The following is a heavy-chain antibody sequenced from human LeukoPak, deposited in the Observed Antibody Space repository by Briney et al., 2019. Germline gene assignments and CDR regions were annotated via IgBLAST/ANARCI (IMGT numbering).Heavy chain of an antibody. J-gene: IGHJ4*02. D-gene: IGHD1-26*01. CDR2: INSDGSST. CDR1: GFTFSSYW. Sequence: GGSLRLSCAASGFTFSSYWMHWVRQVPGKGLVWVSRINSDGSSTSYADSVKGRFTISRDNAKNTLYLQMDSLRAEDTAMYYCARGTGSYYSLGYWGQGTLVTVSS. V-gene: IGHV3-74*01. CDR3: ARGTGSYYSLGY.